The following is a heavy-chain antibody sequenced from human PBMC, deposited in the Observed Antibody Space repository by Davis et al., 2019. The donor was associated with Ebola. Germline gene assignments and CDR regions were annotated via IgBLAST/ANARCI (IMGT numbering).Heavy chain of an antibody. CDR3: ARTLWELLDGFDS. CDR2: INAGNDNT. J-gene: IGHJ5*01. V-gene: IGHV1-3*01. Sequence: AASVKVSCKASGYTFTSYAMHWVRQAPGQRLEWLGWINAGNDNTKYSQKFQGRVTITRDTSASTAYMELSSLRSEDTAVYYCARTLWELLDGFDSWGQGTLVTVSS. CDR1: GYTFTSYA. D-gene: IGHD1-26*01.